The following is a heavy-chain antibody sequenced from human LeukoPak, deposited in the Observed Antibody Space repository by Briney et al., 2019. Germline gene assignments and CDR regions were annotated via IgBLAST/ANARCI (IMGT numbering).Heavy chain of an antibody. V-gene: IGHV3-33*01. CDR3: ASIAAAGTDDS. Sequence: GGSLRLSCAASGFTFSSYGMHWVRQAPGKGLEWVAVIWYDGSNKYYADSVKGRFTISRDNSKNTLYLQMNNLRAEDTAVYYCASIAAAGTDDSWGQGTLVTVSS. CDR1: GFTFSSYG. J-gene: IGHJ4*02. D-gene: IGHD6-13*01. CDR2: IWYDGSNK.